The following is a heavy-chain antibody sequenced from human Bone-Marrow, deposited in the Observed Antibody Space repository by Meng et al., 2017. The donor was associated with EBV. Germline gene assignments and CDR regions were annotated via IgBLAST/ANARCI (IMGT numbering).Heavy chain of an antibody. CDR3: AGDRRQGTVPDY. CDR1: GFTFSDAW. CDR2: IWYDGSNK. J-gene: IGHJ4*02. D-gene: IGHD4-17*01. Sequence: VQLVESXGGWVKPGXSLVLSCAASGFTFSDAWMSWVRQAPGKGLEWVAVIWYDGSNKYYADSVKGRFTISRDNSKNTLYLQMNSLRAEDTAVYYCAGDRRQGTVPDYWGQGTLVTVSS. V-gene: IGHV3-33*08.